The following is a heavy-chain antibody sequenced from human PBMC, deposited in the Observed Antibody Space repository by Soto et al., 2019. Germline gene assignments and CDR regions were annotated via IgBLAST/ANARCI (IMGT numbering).Heavy chain of an antibody. V-gene: IGHV3-23*01. Sequence: EVQVLESGGGLVQPGGSLRLSCAASGFTFNNYAMSWVRQAPGKGLEWVSAISGSGGSTYYADSGKGRFTISRDNSKNTLYVQMNSLRAEDTAVYYCAKGKAFGLPFDYWGQGTLVTVSS. CDR3: AKGKAFGLPFDY. CDR2: ISGSGGST. J-gene: IGHJ4*02. D-gene: IGHD3-16*01. CDR1: GFTFNNYA.